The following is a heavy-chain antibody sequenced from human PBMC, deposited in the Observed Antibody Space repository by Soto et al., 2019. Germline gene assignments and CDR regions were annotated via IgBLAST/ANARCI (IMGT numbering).Heavy chain of an antibody. J-gene: IGHJ4*02. CDR2: IYYSGST. Sequence: SETLSLTCTVSGGSISSGGYYWSWIRQHPGKGLEWIGYIYYSGSTYYNPSLKSRVTISVDTSKNQFSLKLSSVTAADTAVYYCARVEDDILTGRNFDCWGQGTLVTVSS. CDR1: GGSISSGGYY. V-gene: IGHV4-31*03. CDR3: ARVEDDILTGRNFDC. D-gene: IGHD3-9*01.